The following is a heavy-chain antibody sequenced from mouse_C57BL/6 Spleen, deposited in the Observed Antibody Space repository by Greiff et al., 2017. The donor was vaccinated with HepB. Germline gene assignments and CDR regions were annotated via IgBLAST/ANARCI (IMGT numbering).Heavy chain of an antibody. CDR2: IRNKANGYTT. J-gene: IGHJ2*01. V-gene: IGHV7-3*01. CDR3: ARYILTTYFDY. CDR1: GFTFTDYY. D-gene: IGHD1-1*01. Sequence: EVKLMESGGGLVQPGGSLSLSCAASGFTFTDYYMSWVRQPPGKALEWLGFIRNKANGYTTEYSASVKGRFTISRDNYQSILYLQMNALRAEDSATYYCARYILTTYFDYWGQGTTLTVSS.